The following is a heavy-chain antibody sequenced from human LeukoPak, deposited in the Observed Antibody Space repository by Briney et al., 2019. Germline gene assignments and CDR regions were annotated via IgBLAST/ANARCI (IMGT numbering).Heavy chain of an antibody. CDR2: IRFDGTNK. J-gene: IGHJ5*02. V-gene: IGHV3-30*02. CDR3: AKDGSTSWYYGWFDP. Sequence: GGSLRLSCAASGFTFSNYGMHWVRQAPGKGLEWVAFIRFDGTNKFYADSVKGRFTISRDNSKNTLYLQMNSLRAEDTAVYYCAKDGSTSWYYGWFDPWGQGTLVTVSS. D-gene: IGHD6-13*01. CDR1: GFTFSNYG.